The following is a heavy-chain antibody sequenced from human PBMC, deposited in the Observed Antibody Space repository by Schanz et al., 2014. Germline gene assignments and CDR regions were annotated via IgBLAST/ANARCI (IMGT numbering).Heavy chain of an antibody. J-gene: IGHJ6*03. CDR2: IIPILGIA. Sequence: QVQLVQSEAEAKKPGSSVKVSCKASGGTFSSYTISWVRQAPGQGLEWMGRIIPILGIANYAQNFQGRVTITADKSTSTAYMELTSLRSEDTAVYYCAGTYCSSTSCYTSYYYMDVWGKGTTVTVSS. V-gene: IGHV1-69*02. CDR1: GGTFSSYT. D-gene: IGHD2-2*02. CDR3: AGTYCSSTSCYTSYYYMDV.